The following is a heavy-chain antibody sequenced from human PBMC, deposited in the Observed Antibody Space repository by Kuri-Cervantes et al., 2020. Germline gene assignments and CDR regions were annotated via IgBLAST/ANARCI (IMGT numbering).Heavy chain of an antibody. V-gene: IGHV4-34*01. D-gene: IGHD5-12*01. CDR2: INHSGST. CDR3: ARVRVGIVATIRYWYFDL. J-gene: IGHJ2*01. CDR1: GGSFSGYY. Sequence: SETLSLTCAVYGGSFSGYYWSWIRQPPGKGLEWIGEINHSGSTNYNPSLKSRVTISVDTSKSQSSLKLSSVTAADTAVYYCARVRVGIVATIRYWYFDLWGRGTLVTVSS.